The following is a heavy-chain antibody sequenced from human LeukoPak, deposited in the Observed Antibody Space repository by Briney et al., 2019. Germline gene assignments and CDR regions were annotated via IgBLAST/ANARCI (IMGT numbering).Heavy chain of an antibody. Sequence: GASVKVSCKASGYTFTSYAMHWVRQAPGQRLEWMEWINAGNGNTKYSQKFQGRVTVTRDTSASTAYMELSSLRSEDTAVYYCARVQQQLDPAVDAFDIWGQGTMVTVSS. CDR3: ARVQQQLDPAVDAFDI. CDR2: INAGNGNT. V-gene: IGHV1-3*01. J-gene: IGHJ3*02. CDR1: GYTFTSYA. D-gene: IGHD6-13*01.